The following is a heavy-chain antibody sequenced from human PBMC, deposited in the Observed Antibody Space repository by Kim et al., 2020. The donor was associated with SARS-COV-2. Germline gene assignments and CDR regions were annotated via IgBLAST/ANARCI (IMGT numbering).Heavy chain of an antibody. J-gene: IGHJ6*02. Sequence: GGSLRLSCAASGFTFSNAWMSWVRQAPGKGLEWVGRIKSKTDGGTTDYAAPVKGRFTISRDDSKNTLYLQMNSLKTEDTAVYYCTTEYYYGSGRNRDYYYGMDVWGQGTTVTVSS. CDR3: TTEYYYGSGRNRDYYYGMDV. CDR1: GFTFSNAW. V-gene: IGHV3-15*01. CDR2: IKSKTDGGTT. D-gene: IGHD3-10*01.